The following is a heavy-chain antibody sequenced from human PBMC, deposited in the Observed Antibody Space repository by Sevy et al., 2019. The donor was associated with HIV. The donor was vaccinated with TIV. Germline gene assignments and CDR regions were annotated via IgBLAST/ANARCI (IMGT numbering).Heavy chain of an antibody. D-gene: IGHD6-19*01. CDR2: MNTNTGNT. Sequence: ASVKVSCKASGFNFRSYDIYWVRQAPGQGLEWMGWMNTNTGNTGFAQKFQGRVTMTRNSSISTAYMELRNLRSEDTAVYYCARVSGWHLRYGLDVWGQGTTVTVSS. V-gene: IGHV1-8*02. CDR3: ARVSGWHLRYGLDV. J-gene: IGHJ6*02. CDR1: GFNFRSYD.